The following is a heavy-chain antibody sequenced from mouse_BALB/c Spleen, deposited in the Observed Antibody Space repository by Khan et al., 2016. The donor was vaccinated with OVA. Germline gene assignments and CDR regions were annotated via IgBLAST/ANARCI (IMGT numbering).Heavy chain of an antibody. J-gene: IGHJ4*01. CDR2: INTYTGEP. V-gene: IGHV9-3-1*01. CDR1: GYTFTNYG. Sequence: LVESGPELKKPGETVKISCKASGYTFTNYGMNWVKQAPGKGFKWMGWINTYTGEPTYADDFKGRFAFSLETSASTAYLQIDNLKNEDTATYFCARPPYFSYVLDSWGQGTSVTVSS. D-gene: IGHD2-10*01. CDR3: ARPPYFSYVLDS.